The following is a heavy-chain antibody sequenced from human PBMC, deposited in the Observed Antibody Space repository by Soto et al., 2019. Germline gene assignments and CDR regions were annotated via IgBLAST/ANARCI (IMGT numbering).Heavy chain of an antibody. CDR3: ARGGTYYDILTGYGSGMDV. D-gene: IGHD3-9*01. J-gene: IGHJ6*02. CDR1: GFTFSSYG. CDR2: IWYDGSNK. Sequence: QVQLVESGGGVVQPGRSLRLSCAASGFTFSSYGMHWVRQAPGKGLEWVAVIWYDGSNKYYADSVKGRFTISRDNSKNTLYLQMNSLRAEDTAVYYCARGGTYYDILTGYGSGMDVWGQGTTVTVSS. V-gene: IGHV3-33*01.